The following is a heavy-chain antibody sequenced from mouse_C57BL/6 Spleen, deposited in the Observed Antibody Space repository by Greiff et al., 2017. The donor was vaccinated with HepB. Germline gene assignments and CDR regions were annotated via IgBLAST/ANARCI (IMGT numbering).Heavy chain of an antibody. V-gene: IGHV3-6*01. CDR2: ISYDGSN. CDR3: GSSGYVGFAY. CDR1: GYSITSGYY. J-gene: IGHJ3*01. D-gene: IGHD3-2*02. Sequence: EVQLQQSGPGLVKPSQSLSLTCSVTGYSITSGYYWNWIRQFPGNKLEWMGYISYDGSNNYNPSLKNRISITRDTSKNQFFLKLNSVTTEDTATYYCGSSGYVGFAYWGQGTLVTVSA.